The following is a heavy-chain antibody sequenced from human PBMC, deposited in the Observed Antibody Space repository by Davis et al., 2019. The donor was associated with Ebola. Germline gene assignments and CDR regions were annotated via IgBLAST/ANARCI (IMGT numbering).Heavy chain of an antibody. J-gene: IGHJ4*02. D-gene: IGHD5-12*01. V-gene: IGHV2-70*04. Sequence: SGPTLVKPTQTLTLTCTFSGFSLSTREMRVSWIRQPPGKALEWLARIDWDGDKFYSTSLKTRLTISEDTSKNQVVLTMTNMDPVDTATYYCALTTGYIRGWGDWGQGTLVTVSS. CDR3: ALTTGYIRGWGD. CDR2: IDWDGDK. CDR1: GFSLSTREMR.